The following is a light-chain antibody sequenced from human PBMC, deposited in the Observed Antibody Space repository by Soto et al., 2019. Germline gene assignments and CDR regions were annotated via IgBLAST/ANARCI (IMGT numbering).Light chain of an antibody. V-gene: IGKV3-15*01. CDR2: GAS. J-gene: IGKJ3*01. Sequence: EIVMTQSPVTLSVSPGERATLSCRASQSVSSNLAWYQQKSGQAPRLLIYGASTRATGIPARFSGSGSGTDFTFTISSLQSEDFAVYYCQQYNNWPFTFGPGTTVDIK. CDR3: QQYNNWPFT. CDR1: QSVSSN.